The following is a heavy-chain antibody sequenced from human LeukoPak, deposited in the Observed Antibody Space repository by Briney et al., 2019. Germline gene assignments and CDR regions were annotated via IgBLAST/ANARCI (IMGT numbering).Heavy chain of an antibody. V-gene: IGHV4-31*03. CDR3: ARHGVGATDY. J-gene: IGHJ4*02. CDR1: GGSISSGGYY. CDR2: IYYSGST. Sequence: PSETLSLTCTVSGGSISSGGYYWSWIRQHPGKGLEWIGYIYYSGSTYYNPSLKSRVTISVDTSKNQFSLKLSSVTAADTAVYYCARHGVGATDYWGQGTLVTVSS. D-gene: IGHD1-26*01.